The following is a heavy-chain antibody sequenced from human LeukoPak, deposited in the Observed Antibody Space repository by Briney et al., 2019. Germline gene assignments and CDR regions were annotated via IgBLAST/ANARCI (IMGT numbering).Heavy chain of an antibody. Sequence: SETLSLTCAVYGGSFSGYYWSWIRQPPGKGLEWIGEINHSGSTNYNPSHKSRVTISVDTSKNQFSLKLSSVTAADTAVYYCARVHSNYLQLWLSHFDYWGQGTLVTVSS. V-gene: IGHV4-34*01. J-gene: IGHJ4*02. CDR3: ARVHSNYLQLWLSHFDY. CDR2: INHSGST. CDR1: GGSFSGYY. D-gene: IGHD5-18*01.